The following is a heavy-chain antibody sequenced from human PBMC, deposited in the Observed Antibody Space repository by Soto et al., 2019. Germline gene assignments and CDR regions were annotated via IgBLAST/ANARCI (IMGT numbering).Heavy chain of an antibody. V-gene: IGHV5-51*01. CDR2: IYPGDSDT. CDR1: GFSFTTYW. J-gene: IGHJ4*02. D-gene: IGHD3-22*01. Sequence: PGESLKISCKASGFSFTTYWIGWVRQMPGKGLEWMGIIYPGDSDTRYSPSFQGQVTISADKSINTAYLQWNSLKASDTAMYYCARTHKASGYSSSFYLGYWGQGTLVTVSS. CDR3: ARTHKASGYSSSFYLGY.